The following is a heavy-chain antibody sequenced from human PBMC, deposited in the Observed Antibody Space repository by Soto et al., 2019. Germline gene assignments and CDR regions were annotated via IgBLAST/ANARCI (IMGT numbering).Heavy chain of an antibody. V-gene: IGHV3-48*03. Sequence: PGGSLRLSCVGAGFTFSSYEMNWVRQAPGKGLEWVSYISSSGDTIYDADSVKGRFTISRDRSKNTVSLQMNTLRAEDTALYYCAKDRGIIVKAGDAFDVWGQGTMVTVSS. CDR3: AKDRGIIVKAGDAFDV. D-gene: IGHD3-16*02. CDR2: ISSSGDTI. J-gene: IGHJ3*01. CDR1: GFTFSSYE.